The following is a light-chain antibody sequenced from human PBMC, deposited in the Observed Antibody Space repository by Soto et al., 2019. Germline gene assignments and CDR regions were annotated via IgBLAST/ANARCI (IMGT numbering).Light chain of an antibody. CDR1: SSDVGGYKY. Sequence: QSALTQPASVSGSPGQSITISCTGTSSDVGGYKYVSWFQQYPGQAPKLIIYEVDNRPSGVSIRFSGSKSAYTASLTISGLQAEDEADYYCSSYTSSSTWVFGGGTKLTVL. V-gene: IGLV2-14*01. CDR3: SSYTSSSTWV. CDR2: EVD. J-gene: IGLJ3*02.